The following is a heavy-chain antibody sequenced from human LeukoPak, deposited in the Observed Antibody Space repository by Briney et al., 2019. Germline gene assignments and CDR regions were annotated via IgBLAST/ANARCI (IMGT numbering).Heavy chain of an antibody. D-gene: IGHD3-16*01. CDR3: ARGQWGSYGSWYFDY. Sequence: APVTVSCKASGYTFITYDINWVRQVPGQGLEWMGWMNPNNGDTGYAQKFQGRVTITRDTSKTTVYMELRSLTSEDTAIFYCARGQWGSYGSWYFDYWGQGSLVPVSS. V-gene: IGHV1-8*01. CDR2: MNPNNGDT. J-gene: IGHJ4*02. CDR1: GYTFITYD.